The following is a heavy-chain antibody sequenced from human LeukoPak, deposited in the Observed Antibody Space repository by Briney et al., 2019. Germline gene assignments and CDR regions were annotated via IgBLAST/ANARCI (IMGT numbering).Heavy chain of an antibody. D-gene: IGHD4-23*01. CDR3: TRRQSAPTWANSPDYYYGMDV. CDR1: GFTFSGYA. J-gene: IGHJ6*02. CDR2: IRSKANSYET. V-gene: IGHV3-73*01. Sequence: GGSLRLSCAASGFTFSGYAMHWVRQAPGEGLEWVGRIRSKANSYETAYAAWGKGRFTIARDDSKNTAYLKMNRLKTEDTAEYYCTRRQSAPTWANSPDYYYGMDVWGQGTTVTVSS.